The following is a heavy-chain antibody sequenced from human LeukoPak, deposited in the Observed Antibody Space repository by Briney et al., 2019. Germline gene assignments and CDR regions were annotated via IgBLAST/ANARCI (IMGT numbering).Heavy chain of an antibody. V-gene: IGHV1-18*01. CDR1: GYSFTSYG. CDR2: ISAYNGYT. Sequence: GASVKVSCKASGYSFTSYGINWVRQAPGQGLEWMGWISAYNGYTNYAQKPQGRVTMTTDTSTSTAYMELRSLRSDDTAVYYCATSPLGVAYYFDYWGQGTLVTVSS. CDR3: ATSPLGVAYYFDY. D-gene: IGHD3-3*01. J-gene: IGHJ4*02.